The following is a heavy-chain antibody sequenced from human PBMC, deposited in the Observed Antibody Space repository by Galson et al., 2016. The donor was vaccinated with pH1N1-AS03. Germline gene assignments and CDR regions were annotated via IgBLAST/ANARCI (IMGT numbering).Heavy chain of an antibody. Sequence: SLRLSCAASGFTFSNYAMGWVRQAPGKGLEWVSALSNSAASTYYADSVKGRFTISGDNMKKSLYLQLNSLRAEDTGIYYCARDRGWNYGGLDLWGQGTLVTVTP. V-gene: IGHV3-23*01. D-gene: IGHD1-7*01. CDR3: ARDRGWNYGGLDL. J-gene: IGHJ5*02. CDR2: LSNSAAST. CDR1: GFTFSNYA.